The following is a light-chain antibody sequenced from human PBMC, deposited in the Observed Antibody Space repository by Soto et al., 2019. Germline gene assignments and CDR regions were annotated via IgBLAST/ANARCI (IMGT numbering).Light chain of an antibody. J-gene: IGKJ5*01. V-gene: IGKV3-15*01. CDR1: QSVRNN. CDR3: QQYKNWPLIT. Sequence: EIVLTQSPGTLSLSPGERATLSCRASQSVRNNYLAWYQQRPGQAPRLLIYDASTRATGLPARFSGSGSGTEFTLTVSSLQSEDFAVYYCQQYKNWPLITFGQGTRLEIK. CDR2: DAS.